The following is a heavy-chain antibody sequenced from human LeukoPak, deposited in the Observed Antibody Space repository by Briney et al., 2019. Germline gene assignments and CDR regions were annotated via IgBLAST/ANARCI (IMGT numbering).Heavy chain of an antibody. CDR2: INGDGSTT. D-gene: IGHD6-19*01. J-gene: IGHJ4*02. CDR3: ARDEYDSGCGY. V-gene: IGHV3-74*01. Sequence: GGSLRLSCAASGFTFSRYWMHWVRQAPGKGLVWVSRINGDGSTTSYADSVKGRFTISRDNAKNSLYLQMNSLRAEDTAVYYCARDEYDSGCGYWGQGTLVTVSS. CDR1: GFTFSRYW.